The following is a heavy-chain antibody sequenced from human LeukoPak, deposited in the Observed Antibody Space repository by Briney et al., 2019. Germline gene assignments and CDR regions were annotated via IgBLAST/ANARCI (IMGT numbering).Heavy chain of an antibody. J-gene: IGHJ4*02. D-gene: IGHD2-21*02. V-gene: IGHV4-30-2*01. Sequence: SETLSLTCAVSGGSISSGDYSWSWIRQPPGKGLEWIGYIYNGGSAYYNPSLKSRVTISVDTSKNEFSLKVRSVTAADTAVYFCARTHCEGDCFSAIRYWGQGTPVTVSS. CDR2: IYNGGSA. CDR3: ARTHCEGDCFSAIRY. CDR1: GGSISSGDYS.